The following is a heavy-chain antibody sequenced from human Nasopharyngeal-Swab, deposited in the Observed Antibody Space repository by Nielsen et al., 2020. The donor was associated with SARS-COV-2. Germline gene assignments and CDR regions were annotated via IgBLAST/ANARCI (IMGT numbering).Heavy chain of an antibody. Sequence: ASVKVSCKASDYTFTSYGISWVRQAPGQGLEWMGWISAYNGNTNYAQNLQGRVTMTTDTSTSTAYMELSSLRSEDTAVYYCATYPLRSGYYTGREFDYWGQGTLVTVSS. D-gene: IGHD3-3*01. CDR2: ISAYNGNT. V-gene: IGHV1-18*01. CDR3: ATYPLRSGYYTGREFDY. J-gene: IGHJ4*02. CDR1: DYTFTSYG.